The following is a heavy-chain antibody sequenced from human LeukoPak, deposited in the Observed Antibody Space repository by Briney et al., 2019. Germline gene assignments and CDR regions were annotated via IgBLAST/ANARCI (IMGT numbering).Heavy chain of an antibody. CDR2: IKQDASEE. Sequence: GGSLRLSCAASGFTFAGYWISWVRQAPGKGLEWVADIKQDASEEYYVDSVKGRFTISRDNAKNSLYLQMNSLRAEDTAVYYCVRDRGRASVDYWGQGTLVTVSS. CDR3: VRDRGRASVDY. CDR1: GFTFAGYW. D-gene: IGHD1-26*01. V-gene: IGHV3-7*01. J-gene: IGHJ4*02.